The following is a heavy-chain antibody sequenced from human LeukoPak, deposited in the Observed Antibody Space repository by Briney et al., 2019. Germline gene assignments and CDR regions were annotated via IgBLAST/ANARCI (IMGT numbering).Heavy chain of an antibody. CDR1: GFTFSSYS. V-gene: IGHV3-48*01. D-gene: IGHD2-2*01. CDR2: ISSSVTII. J-gene: IGHJ6*02. Sequence: GGSLRLSCAASGFTFSSYSMNWVRQAPGKGLEWVSYISSSVTIIYYADSVKGRFSISRDNAKNSLYLQMNSLRAEDTAVYYCARPGKCSSTSCYLDVWGQGTTVTVSS. CDR3: ARPGKCSSTSCYLDV.